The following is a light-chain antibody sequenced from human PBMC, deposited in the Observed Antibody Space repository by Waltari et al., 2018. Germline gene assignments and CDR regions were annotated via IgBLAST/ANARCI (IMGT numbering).Light chain of an antibody. Sequence: QPVLTQSSSASASLGSSVKLTCTLSSGHSSYIIAWHQQQPGKAPRYLMKLEGSGSYNKGSGVPDRFSCSSSGADRYLTISNLQSEDEADYYCETWDSRTLGVFGGGTKLTVL. CDR3: ETWDSRTLGV. V-gene: IGLV4-60*03. J-gene: IGLJ3*02. CDR2: LEGSGSY. CDR1: SGHSSYI.